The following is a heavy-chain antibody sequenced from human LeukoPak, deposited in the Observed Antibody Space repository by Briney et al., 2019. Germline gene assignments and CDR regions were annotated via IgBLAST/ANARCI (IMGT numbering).Heavy chain of an antibody. CDR2: ISAYNGNT. D-gene: IGHD3-9*01. Sequence: ASVKVSCKASGYIFTSYGINWVRQAPGQGLGWMGWISAYNGNTNYAQKLQGRVTMTTDTSTSTAYMELRSLRSDDTAVYYCARDRSQGYFDWLLSNTNAFDIWGQGTMVTVSS. CDR3: ARDRSQGYFDWLLSNTNAFDI. V-gene: IGHV1-18*01. J-gene: IGHJ3*02. CDR1: GYIFTSYG.